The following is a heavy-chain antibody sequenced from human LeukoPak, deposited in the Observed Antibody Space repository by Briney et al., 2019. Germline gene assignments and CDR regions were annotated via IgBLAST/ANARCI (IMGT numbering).Heavy chain of an antibody. Sequence: AGGSLSLSCTASGFTFCDYAMRGVREARGKGGEGVGFIRSKGYGGTTEYAASVKGRFTISRDDSKSIAYLQMNSLKTEDTAVYYCTREANRITIFGVVIMDAFDIWGQGTMVTVSS. CDR2: IRSKGYGGTT. CDR3: TREANRITIFGVVIMDAFDI. CDR1: GFTFCDYA. V-gene: IGHV3-49*04. J-gene: IGHJ3*02. D-gene: IGHD3-3*01.